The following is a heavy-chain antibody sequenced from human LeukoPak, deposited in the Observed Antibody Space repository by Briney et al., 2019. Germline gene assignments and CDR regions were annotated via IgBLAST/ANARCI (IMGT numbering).Heavy chain of an antibody. CDR3: ARGGSPKGAFDI. CDR1: GFTFSSYG. Sequence: GGSLRLSCAASGFTFSSYGMNWVRQAPGKGLGWVAVIWYDGSNKYYADSVKGRFTISRDNSKNTLYLQMNSLRAEATAVYYCARGGSPKGAFDIWGQGTMVTVSS. J-gene: IGHJ3*02. CDR2: IWYDGSNK. V-gene: IGHV3-33*01. D-gene: IGHD1-26*01.